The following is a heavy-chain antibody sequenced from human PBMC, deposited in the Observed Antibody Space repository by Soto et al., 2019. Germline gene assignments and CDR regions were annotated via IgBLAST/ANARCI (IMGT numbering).Heavy chain of an antibody. CDR1: GYSFTSYW. CDR3: AREPGDIVVAPANGMDV. J-gene: IGHJ6*02. Sequence: GESLKISFKGSGYSFTSYWISWVRQMPVKGLEWMGRIDPSDSYTNYSPSFQGHVNISADKSISTAYLQWSSLRASDTAMYYCAREPGDIVVAPANGMDVWGQGTTVTVSS. CDR2: IDPSDSYT. V-gene: IGHV5-10-1*01. D-gene: IGHD2-2*01.